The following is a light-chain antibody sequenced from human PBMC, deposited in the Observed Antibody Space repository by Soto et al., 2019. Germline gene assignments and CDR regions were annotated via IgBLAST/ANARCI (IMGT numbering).Light chain of an antibody. Sequence: EIVMTQSPATLSVSPGERATLSCRASQSVSSNLAWYQQKPGQAPRLLIYGSSTRATGIPARISGSGSGTEFTLTISSLQSEDFAVYYCQQRSNWPPYTFGQGTKLEIK. V-gene: IGKV3-15*01. J-gene: IGKJ2*01. CDR1: QSVSSN. CDR2: GSS. CDR3: QQRSNWPPYT.